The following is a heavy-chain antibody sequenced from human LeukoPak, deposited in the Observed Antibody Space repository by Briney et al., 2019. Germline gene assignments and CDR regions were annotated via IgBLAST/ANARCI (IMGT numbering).Heavy chain of an antibody. CDR3: ARDEGMWELLGGYYFDY. Sequence: ASVKVSCKASGYTFTSYYMHWVRQAPGQGLEWMGIINPSGGSTSYAQKFQGRVTMTRDMSTSTAYMELRSLRSDDTAVYYCARDEGMWELLGGYYFDYWGQGTLVTVSS. V-gene: IGHV1-46*01. CDR2: INPSGGST. D-gene: IGHD1-26*01. J-gene: IGHJ4*02. CDR1: GYTFTSYY.